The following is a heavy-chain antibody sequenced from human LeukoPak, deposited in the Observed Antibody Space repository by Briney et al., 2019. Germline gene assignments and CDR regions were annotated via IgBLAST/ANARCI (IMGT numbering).Heavy chain of an antibody. CDR2: ISGGGGST. V-gene: IGHV3-23*01. CDR1: GFTFTSYS. CDR3: AKDRGSSGWSRDNNFDY. J-gene: IGHJ4*02. D-gene: IGHD6-19*01. Sequence: GGSLRLSCAASGFTFTSYSMNWVRQAPGKGLEWVSTISGGGGSTYYADSVKGRFTISRDNSKNTLYLQVNSLRAEDTAVYYCAKDRGSSGWSRDNNFDYWGQGTLVTVSS.